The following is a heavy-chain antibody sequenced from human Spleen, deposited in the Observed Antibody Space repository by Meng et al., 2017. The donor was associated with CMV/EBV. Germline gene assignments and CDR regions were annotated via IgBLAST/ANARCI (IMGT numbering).Heavy chain of an antibody. CDR1: GGSISSGDYY. D-gene: IGHD3-22*01. Sequence: QVQLHESGPGLVKPSQTLSLTCTVSGGSISSGDYYWSWIRQPPGKGLEWIGYIYYSGSTYYNPSLKSRVTISVDTSKNQFSLKLSSVTAADTAVYYCARDRDSSGYYSDYWGQGTLVTVSS. V-gene: IGHV4-30-4*08. CDR2: IYYSGST. J-gene: IGHJ4*02. CDR3: ARDRDSSGYYSDY.